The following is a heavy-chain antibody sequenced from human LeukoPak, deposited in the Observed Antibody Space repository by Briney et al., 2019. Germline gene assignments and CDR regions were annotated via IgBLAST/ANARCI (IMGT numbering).Heavy chain of an antibody. CDR3: VKPAASRKVAYYFDY. V-gene: IGHV3-11*01. J-gene: IGHJ4*02. CDR2: ISDSGNTI. CDR1: GFTFSNYY. D-gene: IGHD6-13*01. Sequence: GGSLRLSCAASGFTFSNYYMTWIRQAPGGGLQWISFISDSGNTIYYADSVEGRFTISRDNSKNTLYLQMNSLRAEDTAVYYCVKPAASRKVAYYFDYWGQGTLVTVSS.